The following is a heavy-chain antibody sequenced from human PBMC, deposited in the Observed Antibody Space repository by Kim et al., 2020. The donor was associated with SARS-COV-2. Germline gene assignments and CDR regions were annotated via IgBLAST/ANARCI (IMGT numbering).Heavy chain of an antibody. V-gene: IGHV4-30-2*04. CDR3: ARDLYGSGWFYFDY. Sequence: NPDLKGRVTISQDTSKNPFALRLTSVTVADTAVYFCARDLYGSGWFYFDYWGQGTLVTVSS. D-gene: IGHD6-19*01. J-gene: IGHJ4*02.